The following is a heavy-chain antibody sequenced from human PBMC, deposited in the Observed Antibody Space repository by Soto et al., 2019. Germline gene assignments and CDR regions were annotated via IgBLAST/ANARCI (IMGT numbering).Heavy chain of an antibody. V-gene: IGHV3-33*01. D-gene: IGHD1-26*01. J-gene: IGHJ4*02. CDR2: IRYDGSNI. Sequence: QVQLVEPGGGVVQPGRSLRLSCAASGFTFSGLGMHWVRQAPGKGLARVAVIRYDGSNIYYADAVKGRFTISRDNSKDTLYLQMNSLRADDTAVYYCARDGVGHTTFFGYFDYWGQGTLVTVSS. CDR3: ARDGVGHTTFFGYFDY. CDR1: GFTFSGLG.